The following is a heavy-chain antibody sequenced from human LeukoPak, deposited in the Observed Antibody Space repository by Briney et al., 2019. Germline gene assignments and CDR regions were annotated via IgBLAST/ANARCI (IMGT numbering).Heavy chain of an antibody. D-gene: IGHD2-8*01. CDR1: AYTFTGYY. Sequence: ASVKVSCKASAYTFTGYYLHWVRQAPGQGLEWMGWIDPNNGDTNYAQKFQGRVTMTRDRSISTAYMEVSRLTPDDTAVYYCARRSRNGLDAFDIWGLGTMVTASS. CDR3: ARRSRNGLDAFDI. CDR2: IDPNNGDT. V-gene: IGHV1-2*02. J-gene: IGHJ3*02.